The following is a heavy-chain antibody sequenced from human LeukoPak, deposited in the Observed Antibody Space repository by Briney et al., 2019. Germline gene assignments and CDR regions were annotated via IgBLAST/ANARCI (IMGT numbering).Heavy chain of an antibody. CDR3: ARWGTSSYRSSLY. CDR2: IYPTDSDS. CDR1: GYSFTSYW. J-gene: IGHJ4*02. Sequence: GESLEISWKGSGYSFTSYWSAGVRQLPGKGLGGRGIIYPTDSDSSYSPSSQGQVTISADKSISTASLQWSSLKASDTAVYYCARWGTSSYRSSLYWGQGTLVTVSP. V-gene: IGHV5-51*01. D-gene: IGHD2-2*01.